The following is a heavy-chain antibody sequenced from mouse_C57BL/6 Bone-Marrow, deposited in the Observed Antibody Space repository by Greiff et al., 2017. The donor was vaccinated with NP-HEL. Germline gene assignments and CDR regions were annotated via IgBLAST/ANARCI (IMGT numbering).Heavy chain of an antibody. CDR1: GYTFTSYG. J-gene: IGHJ3*01. CDR3: ARVLRSAY. D-gene: IGHD1-1*01. Sequence: QVQLQQSGAELARPGASVKLSCKASGYTFTSYGISWVKQRTGQGLEWIGEIYPRSGNTYYNEKFKGKATLTADKSSSTAYMELRSLTSEDSAVYFCARVLRSAYWGQGTLVTVSA. CDR2: IYPRSGNT. V-gene: IGHV1-81*01.